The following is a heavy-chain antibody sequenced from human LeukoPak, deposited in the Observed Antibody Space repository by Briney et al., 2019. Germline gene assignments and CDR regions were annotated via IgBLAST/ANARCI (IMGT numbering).Heavy chain of an antibody. Sequence: GGSLRLSCAASGFTFSSYGMHWVRQAPGKGLEWVAVIWYDGSNKYYADSVKGRFTISRDNSKNTLYLQMSSLRAEDTAVYYCANLPTDSYYYGSGKVYWGQGTLVTVSS. D-gene: IGHD3-10*01. CDR2: IWYDGSNK. J-gene: IGHJ4*02. V-gene: IGHV3-33*06. CDR3: ANLPTDSYYYGSGKVY. CDR1: GFTFSSYG.